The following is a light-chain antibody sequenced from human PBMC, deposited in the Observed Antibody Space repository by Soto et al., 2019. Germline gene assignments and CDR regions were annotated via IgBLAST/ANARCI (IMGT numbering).Light chain of an antibody. J-gene: IGKJ2*01. CDR2: GAS. Sequence: EIVMTQSPATLSVSPGERATLSCRASQGISNNLAWYQQKPGQAPRLLIYGASTRATGIPDRFSGSGFGTEFTLTISSLQSEDLAVYYCQQYNNWPPAYTFGQGTKLEI. CDR1: QGISNN. CDR3: QQYNNWPPAYT. V-gene: IGKV3-15*01.